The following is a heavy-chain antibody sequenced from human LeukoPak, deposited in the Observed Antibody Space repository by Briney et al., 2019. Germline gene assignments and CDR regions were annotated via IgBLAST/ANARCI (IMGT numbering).Heavy chain of an antibody. CDR1: GCSFSSYY. Sequence: SETLSLTCAASGCSFSSYYLSWIRQPPGEGLEWIGEINHSASTKYNSSHKSRVTISVDKSENHFSLKLRSVTAADTAVYYCASRRVMTRSFKYWGQGTLVTVSS. D-gene: IGHD2-8*01. CDR2: INHSAST. CDR3: ASRRVMTRSFKY. V-gene: IGHV4-34*01. J-gene: IGHJ4*02.